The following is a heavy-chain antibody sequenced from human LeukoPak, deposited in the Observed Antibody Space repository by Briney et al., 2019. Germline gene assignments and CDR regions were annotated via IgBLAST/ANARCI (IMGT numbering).Heavy chain of an antibody. Sequence: PGGSLRLSCAASGFTFSSYAMSRVRQAPGKGLEWVSGISGSGGSTYYADSVKGRFTISRENSRNTLHLHMNSLRAEDTAVYYCATSLSAADYWGQGTLVTVSS. J-gene: IGHJ4*02. CDR3: ATSLSAADY. CDR1: GFTFSSYA. D-gene: IGHD6-13*01. V-gene: IGHV3-23*01. CDR2: ISGSGGST.